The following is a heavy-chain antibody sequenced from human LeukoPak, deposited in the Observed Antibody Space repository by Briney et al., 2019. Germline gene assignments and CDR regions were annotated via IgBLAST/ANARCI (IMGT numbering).Heavy chain of an antibody. CDR1: GFTFSSSA. V-gene: IGHV3-23*01. Sequence: GGSLRLSCTASGFTFSSSAMSWVRQAPGKGLEWVSAISNNGGYTYYADSVQGRFTISRDNSKSTLRLQMNSLRAEDTAVYYCAKQLGYCSDGSCYFPYWGQGTLVTVSS. J-gene: IGHJ4*02. D-gene: IGHD2-15*01. CDR3: AKQLGYCSDGSCYFPY. CDR2: ISNNGGYT.